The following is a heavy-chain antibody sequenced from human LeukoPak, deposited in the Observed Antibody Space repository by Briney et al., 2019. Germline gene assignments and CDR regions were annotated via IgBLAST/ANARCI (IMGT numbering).Heavy chain of an antibody. CDR3: ARIGDQDDWEVPFDY. CDR1: GFTLSSYA. Sequence: GGSLRLSCAVSGFTLSSYAMHWVRQPPGKGPEWVAVISYNGSIKDYADTVKGRFTISRDNSKNTVYLRITSLRGEDTAVYYCARIGDQDDWEVPFDYWGQGTLVAVSS. V-gene: IGHV3-30*03. D-gene: IGHD3-9*01. CDR2: ISYNGSIK. J-gene: IGHJ4*02.